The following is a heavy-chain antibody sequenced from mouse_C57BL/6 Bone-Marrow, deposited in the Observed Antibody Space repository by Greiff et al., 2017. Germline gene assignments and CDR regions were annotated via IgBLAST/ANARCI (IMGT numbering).Heavy chain of an antibody. D-gene: IGHD1-1*01. CDR3: ARWEYYGGSLYSVCDV. Sequence: VQLQQPGAELVRPGSSVKLSCKASGYTFTSYWMDWVKQRPGQGLEWIGNIYPSDSETHYNQKFKDKATLTVDKSSSTAYLQLSSLTSEDSAVYYCARWEYYGGSLYSVCDVWGTGTTVTVSS. CDR2: IYPSDSET. CDR1: GYTFTSYW. J-gene: IGHJ1*03. V-gene: IGHV1-61*01.